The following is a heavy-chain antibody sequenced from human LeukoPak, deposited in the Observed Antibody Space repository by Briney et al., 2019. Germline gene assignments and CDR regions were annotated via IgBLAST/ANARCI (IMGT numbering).Heavy chain of an antibody. CDR2: IYHSGST. Sequence: ASETLSLTCAASGGSISSGGYSWSWIRQPPGKGLEWIGYIYHSGSTYYNPSLKSRVTISVDRSKNQFSLKLSSVTAADTAVYYCARSNSGYDSRDTFDYWGQGTLVTVSS. D-gene: IGHD5-12*01. J-gene: IGHJ4*02. CDR3: ARSNSGYDSRDTFDY. V-gene: IGHV4-30-2*01. CDR1: GGSISSGGYS.